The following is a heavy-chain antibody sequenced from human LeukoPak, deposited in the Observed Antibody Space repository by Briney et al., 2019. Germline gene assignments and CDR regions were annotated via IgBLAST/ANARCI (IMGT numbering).Heavy chain of an antibody. CDR3: ARDRLRHFDAEWGSDDAFDV. V-gene: IGHV1-2*02. Sequence: GASVKVSCRASGYSFTAYYIHWVRQAPGQGLEWMGWISPNSGGTNYAQKFQGRVTMTRDTSISTAYMELSRLRSDDTAVYYCARDRLRHFDAEWGSDDAFDVWGQGTMVTVSS. D-gene: IGHD3-9*01. CDR1: GYSFTAYY. CDR2: ISPNSGGT. J-gene: IGHJ3*01.